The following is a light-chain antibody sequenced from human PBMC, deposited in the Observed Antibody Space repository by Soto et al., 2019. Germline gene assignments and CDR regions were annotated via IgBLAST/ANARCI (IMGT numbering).Light chain of an antibody. CDR2: GAS. CDR3: QQYNNWPPWT. V-gene: IGKV3-15*01. CDR1: KSVNRN. Sequence: EILMTKSPATLSVSPGERATLSCGASKSVNRNLAWYQQKPGQAPRLLIYGASTRATGIPASFSGSGSGTEFTLAISSLQSEDFAVYYCQQYNNWPPWTFGQGTKVDIK. J-gene: IGKJ1*01.